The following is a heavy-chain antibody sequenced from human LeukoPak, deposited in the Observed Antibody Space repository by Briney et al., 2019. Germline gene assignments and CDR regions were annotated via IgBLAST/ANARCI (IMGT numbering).Heavy chain of an antibody. CDR3: ARLEGIVVVPAAIRGGWFDP. Sequence: ASVKVSCKASGGTFSSYAISWVRQAPGQGLDWMGGIIPIFGTANYAQKFQGRVTITADESTSTAYMELSSLRSEDTAVYYCARLEGIVVVPAAIRGGWFDPWGQGTLVTVSS. V-gene: IGHV1-69*13. J-gene: IGHJ5*02. D-gene: IGHD2-2*02. CDR2: IIPIFGTA. CDR1: GGTFSSYA.